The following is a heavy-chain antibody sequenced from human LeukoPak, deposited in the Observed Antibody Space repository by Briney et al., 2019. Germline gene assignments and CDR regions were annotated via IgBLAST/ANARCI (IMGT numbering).Heavy chain of an antibody. CDR2: INHGGST. Sequence: SETLSLTCAVYGGSFSGDFWSWIRQSPGKGLEWIGEINHGGSTTYNPSLQSRVTMSVDTSKNQFSLKLSSVTAADTAVYYCARERYSSGSSWYPDDYWGQGTLVTVSS. V-gene: IGHV4-34*01. CDR1: GGSFSGDF. J-gene: IGHJ4*02. D-gene: IGHD6-13*01. CDR3: ARERYSSGSSWYPDDY.